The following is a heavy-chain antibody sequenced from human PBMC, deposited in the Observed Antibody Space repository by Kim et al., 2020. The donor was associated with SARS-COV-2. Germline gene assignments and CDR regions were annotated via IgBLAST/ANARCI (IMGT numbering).Heavy chain of an antibody. CDR3: ARGGHDILTGQLLYGMDV. D-gene: IGHD3-9*01. CDR1: GGTFSSYA. V-gene: IGHV1-69*06. Sequence: SVKVSCKASGGTFSSYAISWVRQAPGQGLEWMGGIIPIFGTANYAQKFQGRVTITADKSTSTAYMELSSLRSEDTAVYYCARGGHDILTGQLLYGMDVWGQGTTVTVSS. J-gene: IGHJ6*02. CDR2: IIPIFGTA.